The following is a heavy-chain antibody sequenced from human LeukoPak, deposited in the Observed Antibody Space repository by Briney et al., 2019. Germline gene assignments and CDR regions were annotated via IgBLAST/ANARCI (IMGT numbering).Heavy chain of an antibody. CDR3: AGGVWPRSNY. CDR1: DFIFSSYW. D-gene: IGHD6-13*01. J-gene: IGHJ4*02. V-gene: IGHV3-7*01. Sequence: GGSLRLSCVASDFIFSSYWMTWVRQAPGKGLEWVANIKQDGGETYYVGSVKGRFTIPRDNAQNSLYLQMNSLRAEDTAIYYCAGGVWPRSNYWGQGTLVTVSS. CDR2: IKQDGGET.